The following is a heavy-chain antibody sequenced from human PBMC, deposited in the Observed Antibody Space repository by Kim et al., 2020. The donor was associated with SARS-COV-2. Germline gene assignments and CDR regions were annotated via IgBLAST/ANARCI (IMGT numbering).Heavy chain of an antibody. CDR2: ISYDGSNK. CDR1: GFTFSSYG. J-gene: IGHJ4*02. D-gene: IGHD7-27*01. V-gene: IGHV3-30*18. CDR3: AKKVELGTYYFDY. Sequence: GGSLRLSCAASGFTFSSYGMHWVRQAPGKGLEWVAVISYDGSNKYYADSVKGRFTISRDNSKNTLYLQMNSLRAEDTAVYYCAKKVELGTYYFDYWGQGT.